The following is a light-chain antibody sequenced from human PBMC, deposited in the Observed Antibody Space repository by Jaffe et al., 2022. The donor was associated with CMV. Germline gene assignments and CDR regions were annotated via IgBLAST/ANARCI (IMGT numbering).Light chain of an antibody. CDR2: ENN. V-gene: IGLV1-51*02. J-gene: IGLJ3*02. CDR3: GAWDNSLNWV. Sequence: QSVLTQPPSVSAAPGQKVTISCSGSSSNIGNNYVSWYQQLPGTAPKLLIYENNKRPSGIPDRFSGSKSDTSATLGITGLQTGDEADYYCGAWDNSLNWVFGGGTKLTVL. CDR1: SSNIGNNY.